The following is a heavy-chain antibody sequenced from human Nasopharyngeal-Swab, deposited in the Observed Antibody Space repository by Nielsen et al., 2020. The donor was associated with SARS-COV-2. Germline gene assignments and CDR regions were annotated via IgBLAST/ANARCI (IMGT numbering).Heavy chain of an antibody. CDR1: GFTFSSYW. D-gene: IGHD4-17*01. Sequence: GGSLRLSCAASGFTFSSYWMSWVRQAPGKGLEWVAFIAHDASNEYYGDSVKGRFSISRDSSKNTLYLQMDSLRGEDTVVYYCARDAPAHYGAFYWGRGTLVTVSS. CDR3: ARDAPAHYGAFY. J-gene: IGHJ4*02. CDR2: IAHDASNE. V-gene: IGHV3-30*03.